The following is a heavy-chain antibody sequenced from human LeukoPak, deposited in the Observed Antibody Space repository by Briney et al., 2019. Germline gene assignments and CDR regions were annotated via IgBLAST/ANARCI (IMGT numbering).Heavy chain of an antibody. J-gene: IGHJ6*04. Sequence: PSETLSLTCAVYGGSFSGYYWSWIRQPPGKGLEWIGEINHSGSTNYNPSLKSRVTISVDTSKNQFSLKLSSVTAADTAVYYCARGTYYYGSGRYYYYGMDVWGKGTTVTVPS. CDR2: INHSGST. CDR3: ARGTYYYGSGRYYYYGMDV. V-gene: IGHV4-34*01. D-gene: IGHD3-10*01. CDR1: GGSFSGYY.